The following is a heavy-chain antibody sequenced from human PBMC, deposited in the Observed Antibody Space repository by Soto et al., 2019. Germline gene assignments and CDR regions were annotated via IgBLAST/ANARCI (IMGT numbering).Heavy chain of an antibody. J-gene: IGHJ3*02. CDR2: IHAGNGYT. CDR3: ARVQYSGEDFKQAFDI. Sequence: QLQLVQSGAEVTKPGASVKISCKASAYTFTSYAVHWVRQAPGQRLEWMGWIHAGNGYTKYSQDFNGRVTSTRDTSARTVYMELSSLRSEDTAVYYCARVQYSGEDFKQAFDIWGQGTMVAVSS. V-gene: IGHV1-3*01. CDR1: AYTFTSYA. D-gene: IGHD5-12*01.